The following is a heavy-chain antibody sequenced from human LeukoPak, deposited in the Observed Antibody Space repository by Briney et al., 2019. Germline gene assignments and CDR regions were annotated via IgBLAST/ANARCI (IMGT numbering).Heavy chain of an antibody. D-gene: IGHD5-24*01. CDR3: AMSVDMATNAFDC. CDR1: GYRYDTNW. V-gene: IGHV5-51*01. J-gene: IGHJ4*02. Sequence: GESLKICCKGSGYRYDTNWIGWVRQMPGKGLEWMGIIYPADSDTKYSPSFQGQVTISADKSITTAYLQWSSLKASDTAMYYWAMSVDMATNAFDCWGQGTLVTASS. CDR2: IYPADSDT.